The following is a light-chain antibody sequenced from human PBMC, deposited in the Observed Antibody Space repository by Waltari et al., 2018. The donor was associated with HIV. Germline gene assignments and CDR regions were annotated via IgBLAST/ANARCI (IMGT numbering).Light chain of an antibody. CDR1: SRDISHYNR. CDR3: ISYTTTDFYV. CDR2: EVG. Sequence: QSALTQPASVSGSPGQSIPISCSDSSRDISHYNRVSWYQQHPGKAPKLIIYEVGNRPSGVSNRFSGSKSGNTASLTISGLQAEDEADYYCISYTTTDFYVFGPGTWVTVL. V-gene: IGLV2-14*01. J-gene: IGLJ1*01.